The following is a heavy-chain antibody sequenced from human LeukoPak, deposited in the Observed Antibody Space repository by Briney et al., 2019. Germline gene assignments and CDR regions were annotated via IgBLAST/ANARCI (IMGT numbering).Heavy chain of an antibody. CDR3: AREYYGSGSYLRFDP. J-gene: IGHJ5*02. Sequence: GGSLGLSCAASGFTFSSYSMNWVRQAPGKGLEWGSYISSSSSTIYYADSVKGRFTISRDNAKNSLYLQMNSLRAEDTAVYYCAREYYGSGSYLRFDPWGQGTLVTVSS. V-gene: IGHV3-48*01. D-gene: IGHD3-10*01. CDR1: GFTFSSYS. CDR2: ISSSSSTI.